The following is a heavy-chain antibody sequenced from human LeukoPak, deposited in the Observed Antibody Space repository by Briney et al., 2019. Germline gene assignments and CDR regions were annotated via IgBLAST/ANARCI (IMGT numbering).Heavy chain of an antibody. CDR2: INHSGST. CDR1: GGSFSGYY. V-gene: IGHV4-34*01. D-gene: IGHD3-3*01. J-gene: IGHJ6*03. Sequence: SETLSLTCAVYGGSFSGYYWSWIRQPPGKGLEWIGEINHSGSTNYNPSLKSRVTISVDTSKNQFSLKLSSVTAADTAVYYCARDDVEFWSGYFTYYYYYYYMDVWGKGTTVTVSS. CDR3: ARDDVEFWSGYFTYYYYYYYMDV.